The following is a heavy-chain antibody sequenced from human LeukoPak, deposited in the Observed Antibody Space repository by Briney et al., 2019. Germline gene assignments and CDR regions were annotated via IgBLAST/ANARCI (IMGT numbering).Heavy chain of an antibody. V-gene: IGHV4-34*01. CDR3: ARGSRLSWFDP. CDR1: GGSFSGYY. J-gene: IGHJ5*02. CDR2: INHSGST. Sequence: PETLSLTCAVYGGSFSGYYWSWIRQPPGKGLEWIGEINHSGSTNYNPSLKSRVTISVDTSKNQFSLNLSSVTAADTAVYYCARGSRLSWFDPWGQGTLVTVSS.